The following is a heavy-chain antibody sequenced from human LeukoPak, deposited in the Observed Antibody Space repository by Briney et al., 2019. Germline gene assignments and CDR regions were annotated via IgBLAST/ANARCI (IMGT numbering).Heavy chain of an antibody. CDR1: GGSFSGYY. CDR3: ARGGYYYGSGSHGLPDY. CDR2: IYYSGST. D-gene: IGHD3-10*01. V-gene: IGHV4-34*01. Sequence: SETLSLTCAVYGGSFSGYYWSWIRQPPGKGLEWIGYIYYSGSTNYNPPLKSRVTMSVDTSKNQFSLKLSSVTAADTAVYYCARGGYYYGSGSHGLPDYWGQGTLVTVSS. J-gene: IGHJ4*02.